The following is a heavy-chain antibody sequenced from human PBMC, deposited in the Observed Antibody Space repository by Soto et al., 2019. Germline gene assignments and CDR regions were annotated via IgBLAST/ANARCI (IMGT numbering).Heavy chain of an antibody. CDR2: IYWDDDK. D-gene: IGHD1-7*01. J-gene: IGHJ1*01. V-gene: IGHV2-5*02. Sequence: SGPTLVNPTQTLTLTCTFSGFSLSTSGVGVGWIRQPPGKALEWLALIYWDDDKRYSPSLKSRLTITKGTSKNQVVLTMTNMDPVDTATYYCAHAAPNWNYFTSGGLPEYFQHWGQGTLVTVSS. CDR3: AHAAPNWNYFTSGGLPEYFQH. CDR1: GFSLSTSGVG.